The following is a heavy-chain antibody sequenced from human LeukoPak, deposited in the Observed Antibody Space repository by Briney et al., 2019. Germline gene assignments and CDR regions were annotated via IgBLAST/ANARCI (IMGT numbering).Heavy chain of an antibody. Sequence: PSETLSLTCAVYGGSFSGYYWSWIRQPPGKGLEWIGEINHSGSTNYNPSLKSRVTISVDTSKNQFSLKLSSVTAADTAVYYCARGLGYCSGGSCDYYYYMDVWGKGTTVTVSS. J-gene: IGHJ6*03. CDR3: ARGLGYCSGGSCDYYYYMDV. CDR2: INHSGST. CDR1: GGSFSGYY. D-gene: IGHD2-15*01. V-gene: IGHV4-34*01.